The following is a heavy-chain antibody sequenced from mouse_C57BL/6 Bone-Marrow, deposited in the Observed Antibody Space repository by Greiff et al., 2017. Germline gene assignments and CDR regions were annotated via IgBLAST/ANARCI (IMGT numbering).Heavy chain of an antibody. CDR2: ISDGGSYT. V-gene: IGHV5-4*01. D-gene: IGHD1-1*01. Sequence: DVKLVESGGGLVKPGGSLKLSCAASGFTFSSYAMSWVRQTPEKRLEWVATISDGGSYTYYPDNVKGRFTISRDNAKNNLYLQMGHLKSEDTAMYYCARDRGYGSSYCWYFDVWGTGTTVTVSS. CDR1: GFTFSSYA. J-gene: IGHJ1*03. CDR3: ARDRGYGSSYCWYFDV.